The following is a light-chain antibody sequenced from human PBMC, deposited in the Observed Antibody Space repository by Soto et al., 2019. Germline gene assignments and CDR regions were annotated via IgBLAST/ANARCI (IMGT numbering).Light chain of an antibody. CDR2: EVS. V-gene: IGLV2-14*01. Sequence: QSALTQHASVSGSPGQSITISCTGTSSDVGGYNYVSWFQQHPGKAPKLKIYEVSNRPSGVSNRFSGSKSGNTASLTISELQAEDEADYYCTSFTSISPWVFGGGTKLTVL. CDR3: TSFTSISPWV. CDR1: SSDVGGYNY. J-gene: IGLJ3*02.